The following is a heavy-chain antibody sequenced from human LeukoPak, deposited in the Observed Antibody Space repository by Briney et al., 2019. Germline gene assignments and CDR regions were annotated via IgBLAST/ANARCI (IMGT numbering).Heavy chain of an antibody. V-gene: IGHV3-48*01. CDR3: ARSRYCSSTSCYVPGWFDL. D-gene: IGHD2-2*01. CDR2: ISSSSSTI. J-gene: IGHJ5*02. Sequence: GGSLRLSCAASGFTFSSYSMNWVRQAPGKGLEWVPYISSSSSTIYYADSVKGRFTISRDNAKNSLYLQMNSLRAEDTAVYYCARSRYCSSTSCYVPGWFDLWGQGTLVTVSS. CDR1: GFTFSSYS.